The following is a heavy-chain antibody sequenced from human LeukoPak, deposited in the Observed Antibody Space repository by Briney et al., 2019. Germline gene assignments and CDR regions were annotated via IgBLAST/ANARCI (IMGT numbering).Heavy chain of an antibody. Sequence: ASVKVSCKASGYTFTGYYMHWVRQAPGQGLEWMGWINPNSGGTNYAQKFQGRVTMTRDTSISTAYMELNSLRSDDTAVYYCAREGGMAVAAYFDYWGQGAPVTVSS. CDR2: INPNSGGT. V-gene: IGHV1-2*02. CDR1: GYTFTGYY. CDR3: AREGGMAVAAYFDY. J-gene: IGHJ4*02. D-gene: IGHD6-19*01.